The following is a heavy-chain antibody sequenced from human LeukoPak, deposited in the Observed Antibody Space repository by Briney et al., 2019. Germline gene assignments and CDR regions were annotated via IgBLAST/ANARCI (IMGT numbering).Heavy chain of an antibody. Sequence: GGSLRLSCVASGFTYSSYWMHWVRQAPGKGLVWVSRINSDGTSATYADSVRGRFTISRDNAKNSLYLQMNSLRAEDTAVYYCAFQGGFGELLITGWGQGTLVTVSS. J-gene: IGHJ4*02. D-gene: IGHD3-10*01. CDR3: AFQGGFGELLITG. V-gene: IGHV3-74*01. CDR2: INSDGTSA. CDR1: GFTYSSYW.